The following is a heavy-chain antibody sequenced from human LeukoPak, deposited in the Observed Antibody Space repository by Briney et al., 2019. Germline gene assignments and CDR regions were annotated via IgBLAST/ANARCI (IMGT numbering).Heavy chain of an antibody. Sequence: ASVKVSCKASGYTFTGYYMHWVRQAPGQGLEWMGWINPNSGGTNYAQKFQGRVTMTRDTSISTAYMELSRLRSDDTAVYHCARAARITIFGVGPENWFDPWGQGTLVTVSS. CDR2: INPNSGGT. V-gene: IGHV1-2*02. J-gene: IGHJ5*02. CDR1: GYTFTGYY. CDR3: ARAARITIFGVGPENWFDP. D-gene: IGHD3-3*01.